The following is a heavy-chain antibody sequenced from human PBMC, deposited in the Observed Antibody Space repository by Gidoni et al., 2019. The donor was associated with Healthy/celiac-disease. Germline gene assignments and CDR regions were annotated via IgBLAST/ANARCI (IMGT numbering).Heavy chain of an antibody. J-gene: IGHJ5*02. CDR2: ISSSGSTI. Sequence: QVQLLESGGGLVQPGGSLRLSFAASGFTFSYYDMRWLRQAPGKGLEWVADISSSGSTIYYADSVKGRFTISRDNAKNSLYLQMNSLRAEDTAVYYCARLRGWFDPWGQGTLVTVSS. CDR1: GFTFSYYD. CDR3: ARLRGWFDP. V-gene: IGHV3-11*01.